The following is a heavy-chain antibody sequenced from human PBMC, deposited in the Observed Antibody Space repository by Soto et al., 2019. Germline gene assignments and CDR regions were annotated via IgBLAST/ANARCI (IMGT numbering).Heavy chain of an antibody. CDR3: ARSVDVANFDY. V-gene: IGHV4-30-2*01. Sequence: KTSETLSLTCAVSGGSISSGGYSWSWIRQPPGKGLEWIGYIYHSGSTYYNPSLKSRVTISVDRSKNQFSLKLSSVTAADTAVYYCARSVDVANFDYWGQGTLVTVSS. D-gene: IGHD2-15*01. CDR2: IYHSGST. CDR1: GGSISSGGYS. J-gene: IGHJ4*02.